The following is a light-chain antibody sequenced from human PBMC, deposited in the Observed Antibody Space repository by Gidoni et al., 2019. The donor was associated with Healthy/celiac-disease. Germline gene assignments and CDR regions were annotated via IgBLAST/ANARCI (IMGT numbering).Light chain of an antibody. CDR1: KLGDKY. Sequence: SYELTQPLSVSVSPGQTASITCSGDKLGDKYACWYRQKPGQSPVLVIYQDSKRPSGIPERFSGSNSGNTATLTISGTQAMDEADYYCQAWDSSTSNYVFGTGTKVTVL. CDR2: QDS. J-gene: IGLJ1*01. CDR3: QAWDSSTSNYV. V-gene: IGLV3-1*01.